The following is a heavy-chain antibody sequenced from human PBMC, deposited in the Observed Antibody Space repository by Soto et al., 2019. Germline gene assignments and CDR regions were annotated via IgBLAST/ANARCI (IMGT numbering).Heavy chain of an antibody. D-gene: IGHD4-17*01. J-gene: IGHJ4*02. Sequence: ASVKVSCKASGYTFTSYYMHWVRQAPGQGLEWMGIINPSGGSTSYAQKFQGRVTMTRDTSTSTVYMELRSLRSEDTAVYYCASLYGDYRDYWGQGTLVTVSS. CDR2: INPSGGST. V-gene: IGHV1-46*01. CDR1: GYTFTSYY. CDR3: ASLYGDYRDY.